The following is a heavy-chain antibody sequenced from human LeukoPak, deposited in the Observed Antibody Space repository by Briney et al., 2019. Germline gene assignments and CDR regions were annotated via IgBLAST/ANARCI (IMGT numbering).Heavy chain of an antibody. CDR1: GGSFSSYY. CDR3: ARGGVGSPTWVTFNF. Sequence: SETLSLTCTVSGGSFSSYYWSWIRQPPGKGLEWIGFIYRSGSTSYNPSLKSRVTISVDTSRNQFSLKLSSVTAADTAAYYCARGGVGSPTWVTFNFWGQGTLVTVSS. J-gene: IGHJ4*02. CDR2: IYRSGST. D-gene: IGHD3-10*01. V-gene: IGHV4-59*01.